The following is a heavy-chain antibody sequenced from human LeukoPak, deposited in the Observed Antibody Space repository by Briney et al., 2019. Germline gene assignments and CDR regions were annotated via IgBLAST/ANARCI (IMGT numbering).Heavy chain of an antibody. CDR3: ALTGLVVRTLDY. Sequence: ASVKVSCKASGYTFTAYYMHWVRQAPGQGLEWMGWINPNSGGTNYAQKFQGRVTMTRDTSIRTAYMELSRLRSDDTAVYYCALTGLVVRTLDYWGQGTLVTVSS. V-gene: IGHV1-2*02. CDR1: GYTFTAYY. CDR2: INPNSGGT. D-gene: IGHD2-2*01. J-gene: IGHJ4*02.